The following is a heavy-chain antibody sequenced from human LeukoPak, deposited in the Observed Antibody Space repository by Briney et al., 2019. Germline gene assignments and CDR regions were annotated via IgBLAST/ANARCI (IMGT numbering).Heavy chain of an antibody. CDR2: IYYSGST. J-gene: IGHJ6*02. D-gene: IGHD1-26*01. CDR3: ARAAGWERVYYYYYYGMDV. V-gene: IGHV4-34*01. CDR1: GGSFSGYY. Sequence: SETLSLTCAVYGGSFSGYYWSWIRQPPGKGLEWIGSIYYSGSTYYNPSLKSRVTISVDTSKNQFSLKLSSVTAADTAVYYCARAAGWERVYYYYYYGMDVWGQGTTVTVSS.